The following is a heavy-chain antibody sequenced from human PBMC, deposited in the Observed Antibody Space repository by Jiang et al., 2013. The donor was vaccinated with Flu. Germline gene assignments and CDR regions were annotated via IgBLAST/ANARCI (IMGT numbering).Heavy chain of an antibody. J-gene: IGHJ6*02. V-gene: IGHV4-34*01. CDR3: ARGRTRRDGYIRGYYYYYGMGV. Sequence: LLKPSETLSLTCAVYGGSFSGYYWSWIRQPPGKGLEWIGEINHSGSTNYNPSLKSRVTISVDTSKNQFSLKLSSVTAADTAVYYCARGRTRRDGYIRGYYYYYGMGVWGQGTTVTVSS. CDR2: INHSGST. D-gene: IGHD5-24*01. CDR1: GGSFSGYY.